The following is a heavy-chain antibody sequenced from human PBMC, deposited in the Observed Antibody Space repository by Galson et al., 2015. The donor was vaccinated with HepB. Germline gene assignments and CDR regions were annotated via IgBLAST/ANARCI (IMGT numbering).Heavy chain of an antibody. V-gene: IGHV3-30*18. J-gene: IGHJ1*01. CDR2: ISHDKRNK. CDR3: AKEFPPYYGFWSRHQK. CDR1: GFIFSNCG. Sequence: SLRLSCAASGFIFSNCGMHWVRQAPGKGLEWVALISHDKRNKYYSDSVEGRFTVSRDNFKNTLHLQMNSLRVEDTAVYYCAKEFPPYYGFWSRHQKWGQGTQVTVSP. D-gene: IGHD3/OR15-3a*01.